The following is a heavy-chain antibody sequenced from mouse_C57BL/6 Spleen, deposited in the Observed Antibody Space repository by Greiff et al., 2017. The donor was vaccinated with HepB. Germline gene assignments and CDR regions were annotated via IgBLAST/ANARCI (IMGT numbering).Heavy chain of an antibody. CDR2: INPNNGGT. V-gene: IGHV1-18*01. CDR1: GYTFTDYN. Sequence: EVQLQQSGPELVKPGASVKIPCKASGYTFTDYNMDWVKQSHGKSLEWIGDINPNNGGTIYNQKFKGKATLTVDKSSSTAYMELRSLTSEDTAVYYCARGAYGYDAMDYWGQGTSVTVSS. D-gene: IGHD6-5*01. CDR3: ARGAYGYDAMDY. J-gene: IGHJ4*01.